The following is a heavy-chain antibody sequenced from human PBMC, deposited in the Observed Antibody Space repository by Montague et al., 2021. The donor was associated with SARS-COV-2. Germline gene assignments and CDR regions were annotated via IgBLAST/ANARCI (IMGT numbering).Heavy chain of an antibody. CDR1: GGSISSYY. V-gene: IGHV4-59*08. CDR3: ARLVMVRRVAAVGFDP. J-gene: IGHJ5*02. Sequence: SETLSLTCTVSGGSISSYYWSWIRQPPGKGLEWIGRIYYSGSTNYNPSLKSRVTISVDTSKNQFSLKLSSVTAADTAVYYCARLVMVRRVAAVGFDPWGQGTLVTVSS. D-gene: IGHD3-10*01. CDR2: IYYSGST.